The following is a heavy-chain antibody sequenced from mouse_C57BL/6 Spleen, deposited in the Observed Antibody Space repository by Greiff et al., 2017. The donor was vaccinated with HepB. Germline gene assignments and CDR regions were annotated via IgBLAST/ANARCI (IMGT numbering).Heavy chain of an antibody. D-gene: IGHD1-1*01. CDR1: GYTFTDYN. V-gene: IGHV1-18*01. CDR3: ARVNYYGSSYDYFDY. Sequence: EVQLQQSGPELVKPGASVKIPCKASGYTFTDYNMDWVKQSHGKSLEWIGYINPNNGGTNYNQKFKGKATLTVDNSSSTAYMELRSLTSEDTAVYYCARVNYYGSSYDYFDYWGQGTTLTVSS. CDR2: INPNNGGT. J-gene: IGHJ2*01.